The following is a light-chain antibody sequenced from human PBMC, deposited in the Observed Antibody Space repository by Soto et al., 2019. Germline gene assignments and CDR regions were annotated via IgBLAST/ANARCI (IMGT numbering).Light chain of an antibody. CDR3: MQALQPPWT. J-gene: IGKJ1*01. V-gene: IGKV2-28*01. CDR1: QSLLHSNGYNY. CDR2: LGS. Sequence: DIVMTQSPLSLPVTPGEPASISCRSSQSLLHSNGYNYLDWYLQKPGQSPQLLIYLGSNRASGVPDRFSGSGSGTDFTLKISRVEAEDVGVYYCMQALQPPWTFGQGTNVEIK.